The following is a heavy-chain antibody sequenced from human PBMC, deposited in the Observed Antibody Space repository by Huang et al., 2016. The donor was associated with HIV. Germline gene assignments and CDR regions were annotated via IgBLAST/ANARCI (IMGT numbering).Heavy chain of an antibody. D-gene: IGHD3-10*01. V-gene: IGHV1-18*04. CDR1: GFTFTNYG. J-gene: IGHJ4*02. Sequence: QVQLVKSGEEVKRPGASLKVSCKTSGFTFTNYGFSWVRQAPGQGLEWVGVVSANIGDMNYEVKFEGRVPRTTDTTSGTAYMERRGLTSDDTATYYCVRESLYFGDFLFDHWGQGTPVTVSA. CDR3: VRESLYFGDFLFDH. CDR2: VSANIGDM.